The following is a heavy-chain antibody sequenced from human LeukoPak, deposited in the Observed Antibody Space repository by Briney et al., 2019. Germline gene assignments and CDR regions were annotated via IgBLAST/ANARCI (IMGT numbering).Heavy chain of an antibody. CDR1: GYTFTSYA. V-gene: IGHV1-3*01. Sequence: ASVKVSCKASGYTFTSYAIHWVRQAPGQRLEWMGWISAGNGNTKYSQNFQGRVTFISNTSATTAFMELSSLRSEDAAVYYCARSGRISPIPHCSGGSCYSGSFDYWGQGTLVTVSS. D-gene: IGHD2-15*01. CDR2: ISAGNGNT. J-gene: IGHJ4*02. CDR3: ARSGRISPIPHCSGGSCYSGSFDY.